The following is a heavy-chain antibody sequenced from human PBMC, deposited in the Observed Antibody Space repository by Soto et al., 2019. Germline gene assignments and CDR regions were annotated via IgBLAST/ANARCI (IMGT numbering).Heavy chain of an antibody. CDR2: INPNSGDT. V-gene: IGHV1-2*04. CDR3: ATSRISIAVAGETEYYFDY. CDR1: GYIFTGYY. D-gene: IGHD6-19*01. Sequence: GASVKVSCKASGYIFTGYYMRWVRQAPGQGLEWMGWINPNSGDTNYTQKFQGWVTMTRDTSISTAYMELSRLRSDDTAVYYCATSRISIAVAGETEYYFDYWGQGTLVTVSS. J-gene: IGHJ4*02.